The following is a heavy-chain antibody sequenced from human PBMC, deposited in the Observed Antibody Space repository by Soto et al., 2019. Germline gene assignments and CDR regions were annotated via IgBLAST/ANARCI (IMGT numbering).Heavy chain of an antibody. J-gene: IGHJ1*01. Sequence: GGSLRLSCAASGFTFSSYSMNWVRQAPGKGLEWVSSISSSSSYIYYADSVKGRFTISRDNAKNTLYLQMNSLRAEDTAVYYCAKGAGVISLYYFQHWGQGTLVTVSS. D-gene: IGHD3-16*02. CDR1: GFTFSSYS. CDR2: ISSSSSYI. CDR3: AKGAGVISLYYFQH. V-gene: IGHV3-21*04.